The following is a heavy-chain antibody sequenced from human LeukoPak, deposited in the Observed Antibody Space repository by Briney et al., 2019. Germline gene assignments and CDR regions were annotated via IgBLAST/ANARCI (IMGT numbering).Heavy chain of an antibody. CDR2: MNPNSGNT. CDR3: ATDPYYYDSSGYYSDY. V-gene: IGHV1-8*01. CDR1: GYTFTSYD. Sequence: ASVKVSCKASGYTFTSYDINWVRQATGQGLEWMGWMNPNSGNTGYAQKFQGRVTMTRNTSISTAYMELSSLRSEDTAVYYCATDPYYYDSSGYYSDYWGQGTLVTVSS. D-gene: IGHD3-22*01. J-gene: IGHJ4*02.